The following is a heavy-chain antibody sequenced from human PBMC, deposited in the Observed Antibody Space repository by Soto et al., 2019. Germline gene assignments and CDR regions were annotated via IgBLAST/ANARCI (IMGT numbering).Heavy chain of an antibody. CDR3: AREGRGKKAGYNGLVSLGY. CDR1: GSRFSNYV. J-gene: IGHJ4*02. CDR2: IIPIFNST. V-gene: IGHV1-69*06. D-gene: IGHD2-2*02. Sequence: SVKVSCKVSGSRFSNYVISWVRQASGHGLEWLGRIIPIFNSTKYAQNFQGRVTITADKSTSTASLELSSLRSDDTAVYYCAREGRGKKAGYNGLVSLGYWGQGTLVTVS.